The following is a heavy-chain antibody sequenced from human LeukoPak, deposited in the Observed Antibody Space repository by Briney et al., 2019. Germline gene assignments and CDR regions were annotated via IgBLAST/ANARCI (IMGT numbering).Heavy chain of an antibody. D-gene: IGHD6-19*01. V-gene: IGHV4-59*08. CDR3: ARWDDSAWAFGN. J-gene: IGHJ4*02. CDR1: GGSISGYS. CDR2: IAHSGAI. Sequence: PSETLSLTCSVSGGSISGYSWNWIRQSPGKGLEWIGYIAHSGAISYKSSLKSRVTISVDTSKNQLSLRLTSVTAADTAVYYCARWDDSAWAFGNWGPGTLVTVSS.